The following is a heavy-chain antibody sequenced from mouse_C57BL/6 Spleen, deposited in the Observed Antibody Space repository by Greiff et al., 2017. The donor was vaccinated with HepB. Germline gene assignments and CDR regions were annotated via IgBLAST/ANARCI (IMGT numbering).Heavy chain of an antibody. CDR3: ARHEGYDYGAAWFAY. V-gene: IGHV1-62-2*01. D-gene: IGHD2-4*01. CDR2: FYPGSGSI. Sequence: VQLQQSGAELVKPGASVKLSCKASGYTFTEYTIHWVKQRPGQGLEWIGWFYPGSGSIKYNEKFKDKATLTADKSSSTAYMELRRLTSEDSAVCFCARHEGYDYGAAWFAYGGRGTRVTVSA. CDR1: GYTFTEYT. J-gene: IGHJ3*01.